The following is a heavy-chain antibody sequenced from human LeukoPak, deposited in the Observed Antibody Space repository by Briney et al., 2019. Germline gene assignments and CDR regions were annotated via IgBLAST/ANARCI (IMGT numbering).Heavy chain of an antibody. CDR3: ARTRELLRDYYCYYMDV. CDR1: GFTFSSYG. J-gene: IGHJ6*03. D-gene: IGHD1-26*01. Sequence: GGSLRLSCAASGFTFSSYGMHWVRQAPGKGLEWVSFIRYDGSNEYYADSVRGRFTISRDNSKNTLYLQMNSLRAEDTAVYYCARTRELLRDYYCYYMDVWGKGTTVTVSS. CDR2: IRYDGSNE. V-gene: IGHV3-30*02.